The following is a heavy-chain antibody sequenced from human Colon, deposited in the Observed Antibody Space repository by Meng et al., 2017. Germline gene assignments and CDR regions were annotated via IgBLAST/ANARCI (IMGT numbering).Heavy chain of an antibody. J-gene: IGHJ5*02. CDR3: ARRNSNNWFDP. CDR2: IFHSGTS. V-gene: IGHV4-4*02. D-gene: IGHD2/OR15-2a*01. Sequence: QVQRQGPGPGLVKPSGTLSLTCAVSGASISGDNWWSWVRQTPGKGLEWLGEIFHSGTSNYNPSLKSRVTISVDKSKNQFSLRLSSVTAADTAVYYCARRNSNNWFDPWGQGILVTVSS. CDR1: GASISGDNW.